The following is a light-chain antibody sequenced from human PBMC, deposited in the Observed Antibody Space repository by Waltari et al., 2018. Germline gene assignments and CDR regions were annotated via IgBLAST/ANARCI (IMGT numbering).Light chain of an antibody. CDR1: QSLSTN. CDR3: QQYHNWPYT. V-gene: IGKV3-15*01. J-gene: IGKJ2*01. CDR2: GAS. Sequence: EILMTQSPATLSVSPGDRATLPCRASQSLSTNLAWYQQHPGQAPRLLIYGASTRATGVPARFSGSRSGTEFTLIISSLQSEDFALYYCQQYHNWPYTFGQGTKLEIK.